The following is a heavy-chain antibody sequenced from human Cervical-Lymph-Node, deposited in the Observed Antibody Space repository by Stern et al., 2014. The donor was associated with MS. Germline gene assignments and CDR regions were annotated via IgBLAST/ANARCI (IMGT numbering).Heavy chain of an antibody. CDR2: ITPNVGAT. CDR1: GYPFTQTY. V-gene: IGHV1-46*01. J-gene: IGHJ4*02. Sequence: VQLVQSGAEVKKPGASVKVSCKPFGYPFTQTYIPWVRHAPGQGLAWMGMITPNVGATSYAQKFQGRVTVTMDTSTKTVYMELRSLRSEDTAAYYCAREYGVNQFHDFWSGYFDYWGQGTLVSVSS. CDR3: AREYGVNQFHDFWSGYFDY. D-gene: IGHD3-3*01.